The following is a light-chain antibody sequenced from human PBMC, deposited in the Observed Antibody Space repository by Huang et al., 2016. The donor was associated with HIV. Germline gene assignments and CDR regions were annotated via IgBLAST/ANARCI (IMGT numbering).Light chain of an antibody. CDR1: QSVTSY. CDR2: DAS. CDR3: QHRSSWPET. V-gene: IGKV3-11*01. J-gene: IGKJ5*01. Sequence: EIVLTQSPATLSLSPGERATLSCRASQSVTSYLAWYQHKPGQAPRLLIYDASTRTTRIPARFSGSGSGTDFTLTISSLEPEDFATYYCQHRSSWPETFGQGTRLEIK.